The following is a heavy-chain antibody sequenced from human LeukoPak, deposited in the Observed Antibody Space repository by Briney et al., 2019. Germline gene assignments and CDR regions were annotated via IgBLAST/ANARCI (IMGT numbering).Heavy chain of an antibody. D-gene: IGHD2-2*02. J-gene: IGHJ5*02. CDR3: ARGFRLSAIEDWFDP. CDR1: GYTFTAYY. CDR2: ITPNSGGT. Sequence: ASVKVSCKASGYTFTAYYMHWVRLAPGQGLEWMGWITPNSGGTKYAQRFQGRVTMTRDTSISTAYMELSGLRSDDTAVYYCARGFRLSAIEDWFDPWGQGTLVTVSS. V-gene: IGHV1-2*02.